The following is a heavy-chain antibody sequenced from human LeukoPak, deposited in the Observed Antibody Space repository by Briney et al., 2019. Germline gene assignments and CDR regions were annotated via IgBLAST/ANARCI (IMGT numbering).Heavy chain of an antibody. CDR2: ISSSSSYI. CDR3: ARDLRIAVAGSDAY. V-gene: IGHV3-21*01. J-gene: IGHJ4*02. D-gene: IGHD6-19*01. Sequence: GGSLRLSCAASGFTFSSYSMNWVRQAPGKGLEWVSSISSSSSYIYYADSVKGRFTISRDNAKNSLYLQMNSLRAEDTAVYYCARDLRIAVAGSDAYWGRGTLVTVSS. CDR1: GFTFSSYS.